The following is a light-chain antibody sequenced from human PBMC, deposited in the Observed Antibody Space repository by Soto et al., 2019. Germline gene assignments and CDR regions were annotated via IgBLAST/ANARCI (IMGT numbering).Light chain of an antibody. CDR2: DVS. Sequence: QSVLTQPRSVSGSPGQSVTISCTGTSSDVGGYNYVSWYQQHPGKAPKLMISDVSKRPSGVPDRFSGSKSGNMASLTISGLQAEDEADYYCCSYAGSYPYVFGSGTKVTVL. CDR1: SSDVGGYNY. V-gene: IGLV2-11*01. J-gene: IGLJ1*01. CDR3: CSYAGSYPYV.